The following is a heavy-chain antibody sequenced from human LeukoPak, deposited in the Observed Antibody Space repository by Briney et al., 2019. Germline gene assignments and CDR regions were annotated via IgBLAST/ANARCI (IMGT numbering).Heavy chain of an antibody. V-gene: IGHV4-34*01. CDR2: INHSGST. J-gene: IGHJ2*01. CDR3: ARRRRITIMPRPGYFDL. CDR1: GGSFSGYY. Sequence: NPSETLSLTCAVYGGSFSGYYWSWIRQPPGKGLEWIGEINHSGSTNYNPSLKSRVTISVDTSKNQFSLKLSSVTAADTAVYYCARRRRITIMPRPGYFDLWGRGTLVTVSS. D-gene: IGHD3-9*01.